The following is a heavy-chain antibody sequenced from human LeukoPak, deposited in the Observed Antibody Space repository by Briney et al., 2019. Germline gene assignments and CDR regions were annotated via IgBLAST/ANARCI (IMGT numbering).Heavy chain of an antibody. CDR2: ISGSGGTT. V-gene: IGHV3-23*01. J-gene: IGHJ3*01. D-gene: IGHD3-22*01. Sequence: GGSLRLSCAASGFTFSSYAMSWVRQAPGKGLEWVSAISGSGGTTYYADSVKGRFTISRDNSKNTLYLQMNSLRAEDTAIYFCARDWETLTYYDGSGQEYWGQGTMDTVSS. CDR1: GFTFSSYA. CDR3: ARDWETLTYYDGSGQEY.